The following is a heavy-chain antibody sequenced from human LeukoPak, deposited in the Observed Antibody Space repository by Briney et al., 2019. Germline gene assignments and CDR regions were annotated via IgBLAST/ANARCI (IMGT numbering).Heavy chain of an antibody. V-gene: IGHV3-21*01. D-gene: IGHD2-21*02. Sequence: GGSLRLSCAASVFTFSSYSMNWVRQAPGKGLEWVSSISSNNCYIYYADSVKGGLTISRDNAKNSLYLQMNSLSGEDTAGYYRARVEEVGPAPLAFWGQGTLVTVSS. CDR2: ISSNNCYI. J-gene: IGHJ4*02. CDR3: ARVEEVGPAPLAF. CDR1: VFTFSSYS.